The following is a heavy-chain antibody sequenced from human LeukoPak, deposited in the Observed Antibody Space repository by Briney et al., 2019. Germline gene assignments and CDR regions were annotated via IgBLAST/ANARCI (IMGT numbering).Heavy chain of an antibody. D-gene: IGHD3-22*01. CDR2: INPNSGDT. CDR3: AKPTYYYDSSGYYREYFQH. V-gene: IGHV1-2*02. CDR1: GYTFTDYY. Sequence: ASVKVSCKASGYTFTDYYINWVRQAPGQGLEWMGWINPNSGDTNYAQKFQDRVTMTRDTSISTAYIELSRLRSDDTAVYYCAKPTYYYDSSGYYREYFQHWGQGTLVTVSS. J-gene: IGHJ1*01.